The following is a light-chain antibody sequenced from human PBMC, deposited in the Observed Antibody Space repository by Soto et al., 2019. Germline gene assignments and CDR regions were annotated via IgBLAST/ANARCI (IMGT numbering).Light chain of an antibody. CDR1: QTVSSTY. J-gene: IGKJ2*01. CDR2: GAS. CDR3: QQSGSSPFT. V-gene: IGKV3-20*01. Sequence: EIVLTQSPGSLSLSPGDRATLSCTASQTVSSTYLAWYQQKPGQSPSLLVSGASNRATDNPDRFSGSGSGTDFTLTISRLEPEDFAVYYCQQSGSSPFTFGQGTRLEIK.